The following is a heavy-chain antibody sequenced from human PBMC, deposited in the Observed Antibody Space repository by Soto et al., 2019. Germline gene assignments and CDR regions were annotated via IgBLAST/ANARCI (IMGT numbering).Heavy chain of an antibody. J-gene: IGHJ6*03. CDR3: GRVSRATYYMDV. CDR1: GFTFSSYW. CDR2: IKQDGSEK. D-gene: IGHD2-15*01. Sequence: GSLRLSCAASGFTFSSYWMSWVRQAPVKGLEWVANIKQDGSEKYYVDSVKGRFTISRDNAKNSLYLQMNSLRAEDTAVYYCGRVSRATYYMDVWGKGTTVTVSS. V-gene: IGHV3-7*04.